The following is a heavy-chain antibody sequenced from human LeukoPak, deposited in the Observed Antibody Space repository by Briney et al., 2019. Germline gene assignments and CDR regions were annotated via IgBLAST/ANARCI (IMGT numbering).Heavy chain of an antibody. D-gene: IGHD1-1*01. V-gene: IGHV1-18*01. J-gene: IGHJ4*02. CDR1: GFVFTSYG. CDR3: ARELHVERDDY. Sequence: ASVNVSCKASGFVFTSYGFTWVRQAPGQGREWMGWISANDGKTHYSEKHQGRVTMSTDTVTSTALMELRSLRPDDTAVYYCARELHVERDDYWGQGTLVTVSS. CDR2: ISANDGKT.